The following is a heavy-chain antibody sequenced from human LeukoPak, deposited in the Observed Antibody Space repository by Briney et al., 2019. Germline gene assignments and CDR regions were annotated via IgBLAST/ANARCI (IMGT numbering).Heavy chain of an antibody. Sequence: GGSLRLSCAASGFTFSSYSMNWVRQAPGKGLEWVSYISSSSSTIYYADSMKGRFTISRDNAKNSLYLQMNSLRAEDTAVYYCARDSRPYCTNGVCPDAFDIWGQGTMVTVSS. CDR3: ARDSRPYCTNGVCPDAFDI. CDR1: GFTFSSYS. CDR2: ISSSSSTI. V-gene: IGHV3-48*04. J-gene: IGHJ3*02. D-gene: IGHD2-8*01.